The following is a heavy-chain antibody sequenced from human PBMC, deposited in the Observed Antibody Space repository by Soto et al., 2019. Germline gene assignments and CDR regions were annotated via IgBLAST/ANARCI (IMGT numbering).Heavy chain of an antibody. CDR2: IYYSGST. Sequence: SETLSLTCTVSGGSISSGGYYWSWIRQHPGKGLEWIGYIYYSGSTYYNPSLKSRVTISVDTSKNQFSLNLSSVTAADTAVYYCASHSSQQLLPQHWGQGTLVTVSS. CDR3: ASHSSQQLLPQH. J-gene: IGHJ1*01. CDR1: GGSISSGGYY. D-gene: IGHD3-10*01. V-gene: IGHV4-31*03.